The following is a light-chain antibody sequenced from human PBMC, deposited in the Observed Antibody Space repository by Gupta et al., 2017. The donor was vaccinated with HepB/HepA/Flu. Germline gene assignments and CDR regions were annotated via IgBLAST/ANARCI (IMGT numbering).Light chain of an antibody. CDR2: ASS. CDR3: QQVQSYPVT. Sequence: DIQMTQSPSSVSASVGDRVTITGRASQDISNWLAWYQQEPRKAPKLLIYASSSLESGGPSRFSGSGYGKDFTLTISSLQPEEVVSYTCQQVQSYPVTFGGGNKGDI. V-gene: IGKV1-12*01. CDR1: QDISNW. J-gene: IGKJ4*01.